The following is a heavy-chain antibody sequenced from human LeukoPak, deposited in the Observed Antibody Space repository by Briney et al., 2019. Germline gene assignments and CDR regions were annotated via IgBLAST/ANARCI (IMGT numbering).Heavy chain of an antibody. J-gene: IGHJ3*02. CDR3: ARVPGYVWGSYRPNDAFDI. V-gene: IGHV4-34*01. D-gene: IGHD3-16*02. CDR1: GGSISGYY. CDR2: INHSGST. Sequence: SETLSLTCTVSGGSISGYYWSWIRQPPGKGLEWIGEINHSGSTNYNPSLKSRLTISVDTSKNQFSLKLSSVTAADTAVYYCARVPGYVWGSYRPNDAFDIWGQGTMVTVSS.